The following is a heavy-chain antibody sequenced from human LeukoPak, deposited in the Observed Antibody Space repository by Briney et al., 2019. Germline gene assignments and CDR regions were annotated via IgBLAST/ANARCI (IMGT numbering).Heavy chain of an antibody. Sequence: GGSLRLSCAASGFIFSSYSMNWVRQAPGKGLEWVSSISSSSSYIYCADSVKGRFTISRDNAKNSLYLQMNSLRAEDTAVYYCASRGGTRLYYYYMDVWGKGTTVTVSS. CDR3: ASRGGTRLYYYYMDV. V-gene: IGHV3-21*01. D-gene: IGHD2-15*01. CDR2: ISSSSSYI. J-gene: IGHJ6*03. CDR1: GFIFSSYS.